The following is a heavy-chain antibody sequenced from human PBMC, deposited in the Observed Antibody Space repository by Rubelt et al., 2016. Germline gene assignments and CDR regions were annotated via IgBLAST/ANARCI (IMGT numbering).Heavy chain of an antibody. D-gene: IGHD3-10*01. Sequence: GSLRLSCAASGFTFSSYWMSWIRQPPGKGLEWIGEINHSGSTNYNPPLKSRVTISVDTSKNQFSLKLSSVTAADTAVYYCARGPYGSGRRWFDPWGQGTLVTVSS. V-gene: IGHV4-34*01. CDR3: ARGPYGSGRRWFDP. J-gene: IGHJ5*02. CDR1: GFTFSSYW. CDR2: INHSGST.